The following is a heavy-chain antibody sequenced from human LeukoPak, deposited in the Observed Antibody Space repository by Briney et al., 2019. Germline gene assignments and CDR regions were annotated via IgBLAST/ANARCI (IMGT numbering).Heavy chain of an antibody. CDR3: ARRRVAAAGSLYYYYRDV. V-gene: IGHV4-4*09. J-gene: IGHJ6*03. CDR1: GGSISSYY. Sequence: SETLSLTCTVSGGSISSYYWSWIRQPPGKGLDWIGYIYTSGSSNYNPSLKSRVTISVDTSKNQFSLKLSSVTAADTAVYYCARRRVAAAGSLYYYYRDVWGKGTTVTVSS. CDR2: IYTSGSS. D-gene: IGHD6-13*01.